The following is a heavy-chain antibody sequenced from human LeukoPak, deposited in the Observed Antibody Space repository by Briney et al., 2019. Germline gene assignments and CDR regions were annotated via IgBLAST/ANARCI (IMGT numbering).Heavy chain of an antibody. CDR3: ARQVSSSGWPFDY. D-gene: IGHD6-19*01. CDR2: IYYSGST. J-gene: IGHJ4*02. V-gene: IGHV4-59*08. CDR1: GGSICSYY. Sequence: SETLSLTCTVSGGSICSYYWSWIRQPPGKGLEWIGYIYYSGSTNYNPSLKSRVTISVDTSKNQFSLKLSSVTAADTAVYYCARQVSSSGWPFDYWGQGTLVTVSS.